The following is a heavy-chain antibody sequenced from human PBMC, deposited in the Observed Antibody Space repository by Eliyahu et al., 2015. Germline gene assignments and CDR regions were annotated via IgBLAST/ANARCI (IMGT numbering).Heavy chain of an antibody. V-gene: IGHV4-31*03. Sequence: QVQLQESGPGLVKPSQTLSLTCTVSGGSISSGGYYWSWIRQHPGKGLEWIGYIYYSGSTYYNPSLKSRVTISVDTSKNQFSLKLSSVTAADTAVYYCARVRVSGYSGYDNENFDYWGQGTLVTVSS. CDR3: ARVRVSGYSGYDNENFDY. CDR1: GGSISSGGYY. CDR2: IYYSGST. D-gene: IGHD5-12*01. J-gene: IGHJ4*02.